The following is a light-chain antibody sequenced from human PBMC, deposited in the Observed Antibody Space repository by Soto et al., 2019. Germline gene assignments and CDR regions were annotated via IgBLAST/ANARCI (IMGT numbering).Light chain of an antibody. V-gene: IGKV3-15*01. J-gene: IGKJ1*01. CDR1: QSVSSN. CDR2: GAS. CDR3: QEYNTWPWT. Sequence: EIVMTQSPATLSVSPGERATLSCRASQSVSSNLAWYQQKLGQAPRVLIFGASIRATGIPARFSGSGSGTEFSLTINSLQSEDFAVYYCQEYNTWPWTFGQGTKVDI.